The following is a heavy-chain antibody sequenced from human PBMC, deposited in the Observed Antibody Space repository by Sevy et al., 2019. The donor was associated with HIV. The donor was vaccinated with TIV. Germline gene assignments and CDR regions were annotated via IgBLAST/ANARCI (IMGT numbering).Heavy chain of an antibody. CDR1: GFTFSSYA. J-gene: IGHJ4*02. V-gene: IGHV3-23*01. CDR3: AKQANYCGGDCYSIFDY. Sequence: GGFLRLSCAASGFTFSSYAMSWVRQAPGKGLEWVSAISGSGGSTYYADSVKARFTISRDNSKNTLYLQMNSLRAEDTAVYYPAKQANYCGGDCYSIFDYWGQGTLVTVSS. CDR2: ISGSGGST. D-gene: IGHD2-21*02.